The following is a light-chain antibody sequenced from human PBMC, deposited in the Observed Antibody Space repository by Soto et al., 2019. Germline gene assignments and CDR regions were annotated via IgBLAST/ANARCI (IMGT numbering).Light chain of an antibody. CDR1: SSNIGAGYD. CDR2: GNS. CDR3: QSYYSRLSGWV. Sequence: QSVLTQPPSVSGAPGQRVTISCTGSSSNIGAGYDVHWYQQLPGTAPKLLIYGNSNRPSGVPDRFSGSKSGTSASLAITGLQAEDEADYYCQSYYSRLSGWVFGGGTKVTVL. V-gene: IGLV1-40*01. J-gene: IGLJ3*02.